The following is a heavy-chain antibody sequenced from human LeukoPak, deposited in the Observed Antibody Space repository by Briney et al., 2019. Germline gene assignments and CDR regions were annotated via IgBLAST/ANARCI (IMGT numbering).Heavy chain of an antibody. V-gene: IGHV3-7*01. Sequence: GGSLRLSCAASGFTFSSYWMSWVRQAPGKGLEWVANIKQDGSEKYYVDSVKGRFTISRDNAKNSLYLQMNSLRAEDTAVYYCASISMDSSSAVDYWGQGTLVTVSS. D-gene: IGHD6-13*01. J-gene: IGHJ4*02. CDR3: ASISMDSSSAVDY. CDR2: IKQDGSEK. CDR1: GFTFSSYW.